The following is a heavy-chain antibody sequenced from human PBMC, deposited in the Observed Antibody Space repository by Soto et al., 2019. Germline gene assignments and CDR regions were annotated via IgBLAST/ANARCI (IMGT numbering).Heavy chain of an antibody. CDR2: IIPIFGTA. J-gene: IGHJ6*02. Sequence: SVKVSCKASGGTFSSYAISWVRQAPGQGLGWMGGIIPIFGTANYAQKFQGRVTITADESTSTAYMELSSLRSEDTAVYYCARHGDIVVVPAALAYYYYGMDVWGQGTTVTVSS. CDR1: GGTFSSYA. V-gene: IGHV1-69*13. D-gene: IGHD2-2*01. CDR3: ARHGDIVVVPAALAYYYYGMDV.